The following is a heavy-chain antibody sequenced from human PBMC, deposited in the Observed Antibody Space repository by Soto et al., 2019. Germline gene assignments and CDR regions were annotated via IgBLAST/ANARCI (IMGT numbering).Heavy chain of an antibody. CDR1: GGSFDITSSY. CDR3: ATVPIVGTKPYYFDS. Sequence: QLQLQESGPGLVKPSETLSLTCTVSGGSFDITSSYWAWVRQPPGKGLEWIAYIYYRGSTYYNPSLKRRITISVDTSTNQLSLRLSSVTAADTAVYYCATVPIVGTKPYYFDSWGQGTLVTVSS. V-gene: IGHV4-39*02. D-gene: IGHD1-1*01. J-gene: IGHJ4*02. CDR2: IYYRGST.